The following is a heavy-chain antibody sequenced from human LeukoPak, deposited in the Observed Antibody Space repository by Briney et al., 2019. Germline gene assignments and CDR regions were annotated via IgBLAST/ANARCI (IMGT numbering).Heavy chain of an antibody. Sequence: ASVKVSCKDSGYTFTNYAITWVRQAPGQGPEWMGWISPYNGDRRDALKFQDRVTMTTDTSTTTAYMELRSLRSDDTAVYYCARLRLGELSLGFDPWGQGTLFTVSS. D-gene: IGHD3-16*02. CDR1: GYTFTNYA. V-gene: IGHV1-18*01. J-gene: IGHJ5*02. CDR2: ISPYNGDR. CDR3: ARLRLGELSLGFDP.